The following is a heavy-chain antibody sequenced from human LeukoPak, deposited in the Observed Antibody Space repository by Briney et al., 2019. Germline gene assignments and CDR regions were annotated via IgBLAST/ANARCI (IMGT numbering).Heavy chain of an antibody. CDR2: IKQDGSEK. V-gene: IGHV3-7*03. J-gene: IGHJ4*02. D-gene: IGHD1-14*01. CDR1: GFTFSSYW. CDR3: AKDRRNDFDY. Sequence: GGSLRLSCAASGFTFSSYWMSWVRQAPGKGLEWVANIKQDGSEKYYVDSVKGRFTISRDNAKNSLYLQMNCLRGDDTALYYCAKDRRNDFDYWGQGTLVTVSS.